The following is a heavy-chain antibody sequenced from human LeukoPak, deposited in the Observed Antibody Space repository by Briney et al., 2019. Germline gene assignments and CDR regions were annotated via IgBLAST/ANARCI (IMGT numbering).Heavy chain of an antibody. CDR3: ARDRYYDSSGYSYYFDY. Sequence: KASETLSLTCTVSGGSISSYYWSWIRQSPGKGLEWIGYIYYSGSTNYNPPLKSRVTMSVDTSKNQFSLKLSSVTAADTAMYYCARDRYYDSSGYSYYFDYWGQGTLVTVSS. D-gene: IGHD3-22*01. CDR2: IYYSGST. J-gene: IGHJ4*02. CDR1: GGSISSYY. V-gene: IGHV4-59*01.